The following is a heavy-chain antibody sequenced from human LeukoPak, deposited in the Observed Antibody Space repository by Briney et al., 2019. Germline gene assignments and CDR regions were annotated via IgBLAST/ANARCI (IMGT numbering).Heavy chain of an antibody. V-gene: IGHV4-61*01. J-gene: IGHJ5*02. CDR3: AREDYDSSGSNWFDP. CDR2: IYYSGST. D-gene: IGHD3-22*01. Sequence: PSETLSLTCSVSGGSVSSRSYYWSWIRQPPGKGLEWIGYIYYSGSTNYNPSLKSRVTISVDTSKNQFSLKVRSVTAADTAVYYCAREDYDSSGSNWFDPWGQGTLVTVSS. CDR1: GGSVSSRSYY.